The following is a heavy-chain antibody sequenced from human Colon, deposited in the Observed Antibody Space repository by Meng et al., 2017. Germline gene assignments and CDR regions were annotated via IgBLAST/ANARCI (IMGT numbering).Heavy chain of an antibody. Sequence: SETLSLTCTVSGGSMYSYLWSWIRQSPGKGLEWIGYIPYNGSTKHQPSLKSRVIISIDTSKNQFSLKVNSVTAADTAVYFCARGGPGGYYGSGSRYNWFDPWGQGTLVTVSS. CDR1: GGSMYSYL. D-gene: IGHD3-10*01. CDR2: IPYNGST. V-gene: IGHV4-59*01. CDR3: ARGGPGGYYGSGSRYNWFDP. J-gene: IGHJ5*02.